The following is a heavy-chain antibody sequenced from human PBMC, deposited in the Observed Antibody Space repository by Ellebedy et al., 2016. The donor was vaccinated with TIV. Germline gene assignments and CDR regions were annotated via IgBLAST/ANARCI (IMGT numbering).Heavy chain of an antibody. CDR1: GYIFTAWH. CDR3: ARDLRSITARDDY. D-gene: IGHD6-6*01. J-gene: IGHJ4*02. V-gene: IGHV1-18*01. Sequence: ASVKVSCKTSGYIFTAWHIHWMRQAPGQGLEWMGWISAYNGNTNYAQKLQGRVTMTTDTSTSTAYMELRSLRSDDPAVYYCARDLRSITARDDYWGQGTLVTVSS. CDR2: ISAYNGNT.